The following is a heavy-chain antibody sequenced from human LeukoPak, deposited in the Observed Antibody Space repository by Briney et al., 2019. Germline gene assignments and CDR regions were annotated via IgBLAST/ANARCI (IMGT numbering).Heavy chain of an antibody. V-gene: IGHV3-30*04. CDR2: ISYDGSNK. CDR3: ARAWGIYSGYDQIDY. D-gene: IGHD5-12*01. Sequence: GRSLRLSCAASGFTFSSYAMHWVRQAPGEGLEWVAVISYDGSNKYYADSVKGRFTISRDNSKNTLYLQVNSLRAEDTAVYYCARAWGIYSGYDQIDYWGQGTLVTVSS. CDR1: GFTFSSYA. J-gene: IGHJ4*02.